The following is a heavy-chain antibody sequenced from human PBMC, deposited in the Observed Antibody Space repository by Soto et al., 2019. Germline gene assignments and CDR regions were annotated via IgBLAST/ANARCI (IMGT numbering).Heavy chain of an antibody. Sequence: SETLSLTCTVSGGSISSYYWSWIRQPPGKGLEWIGYIYYSGSTNYNPSLKSRVTTSVDTSKNQFSLKLSSVTAADTAVYYCARDGYPYGSGSYYEILPVSWGQGTLVTVSS. CDR2: IYYSGST. V-gene: IGHV4-59*01. D-gene: IGHD3-10*01. CDR1: GGSISSYY. CDR3: ARDGYPYGSGSYYEILPVS. J-gene: IGHJ4*02.